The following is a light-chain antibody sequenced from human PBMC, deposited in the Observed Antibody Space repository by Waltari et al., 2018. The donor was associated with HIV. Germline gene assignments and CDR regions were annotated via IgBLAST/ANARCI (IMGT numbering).Light chain of an antibody. CDR3: QQYNSYSWT. V-gene: IGKV1-5*03. CDR2: KAS. J-gene: IGKJ1*01. CDR1: QSISSW. Sequence: QSTWAPSTLSASVGDRVTITCRASQSISSWLAWYQQKPGKAPKLLIYKASSLESGVPSRFSGSGSGTEFTLTISSLQPDDFATYYCQQYNSYSWTFGQGTKVEIK.